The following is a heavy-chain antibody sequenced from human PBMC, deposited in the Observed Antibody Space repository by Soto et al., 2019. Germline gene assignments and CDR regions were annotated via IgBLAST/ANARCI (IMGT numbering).Heavy chain of an antibody. CDR2: IYSGGST. Sequence: GGSLRLSCAASGFTVSSNYMSWVRQAPGKGLEWVSVIYSGGSTYYADSVKGRFTISRDNSKNTLYLQMNSLRAEDTAVYYCARNYYDFWSGTLDVWGKGTTVTVSS. J-gene: IGHJ6*04. CDR3: ARNYYDFWSGTLDV. D-gene: IGHD3-3*01. CDR1: GFTVSSNY. V-gene: IGHV3-66*01.